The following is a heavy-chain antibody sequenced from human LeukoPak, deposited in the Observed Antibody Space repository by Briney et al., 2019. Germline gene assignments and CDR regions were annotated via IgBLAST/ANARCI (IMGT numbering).Heavy chain of an antibody. CDR1: GFTFGSYW. CDR3: ARDRGYTQDY. J-gene: IGHJ4*02. Sequence: PGGSLRLSCAASGFTFGSYWMHWVRQAPGKGLVWVSYIKSDGSSTNYADSVKGRFTISRDNAQNTLYLQMNSLRAEDTAVYYCARDRGYTQDYWGQGTLVTVP. V-gene: IGHV3-74*01. CDR2: IKSDGSST. D-gene: IGHD5-12*01.